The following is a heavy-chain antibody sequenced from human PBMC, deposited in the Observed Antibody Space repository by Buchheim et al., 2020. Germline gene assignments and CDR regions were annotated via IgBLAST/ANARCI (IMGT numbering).Heavy chain of an antibody. CDR2: ISSSSSYI. CDR3: ARDKEFGIKEYYYYGMDV. D-gene: IGHD1-14*01. Sequence: EVQLVESGGGLVKPGGSLRLSCAASGFTFSSYSMNWVRQAPGKGLEWVSSISSSSSYIYYADSVKGRFTISRDNAKTSLYLQMNSLRAEDTAVYYCARDKEFGIKEYYYYGMDVWGQGTT. J-gene: IGHJ6*02. CDR1: GFTFSSYS. V-gene: IGHV3-21*01.